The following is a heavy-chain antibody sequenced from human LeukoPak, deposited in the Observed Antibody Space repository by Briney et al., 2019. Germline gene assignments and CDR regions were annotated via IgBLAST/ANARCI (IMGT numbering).Heavy chain of an antibody. CDR3: AREAGYYYDSSGYLHFDY. Sequence: ASVKVSCKASGYTFTSYGISWVRQAPGQGLEWMGWISAYNGNTNYAQKLQGRVAMTTDTSTSTAYMELRSLRSDDTAVYYCAREAGYYYDSSGYLHFDYWGQGTLVTVSS. V-gene: IGHV1-18*01. CDR2: ISAYNGNT. J-gene: IGHJ4*02. D-gene: IGHD3-22*01. CDR1: GYTFTSYG.